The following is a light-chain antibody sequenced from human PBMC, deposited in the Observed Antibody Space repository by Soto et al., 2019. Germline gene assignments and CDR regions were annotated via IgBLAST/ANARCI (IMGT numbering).Light chain of an antibody. Sequence: EIVLTQSPGTLSLSPGERATPSCRASQSVSSNNLAWYQQKPGQPPRLLIYGVSSRATDIPDRFSGSGSGTDFTLTISRLEPEDFAVYYCQQSGNSPLFTFGPGTKVDIK. V-gene: IGKV3-20*01. CDR3: QQSGNSPLFT. J-gene: IGKJ3*01. CDR1: QSVSSNN. CDR2: GVS.